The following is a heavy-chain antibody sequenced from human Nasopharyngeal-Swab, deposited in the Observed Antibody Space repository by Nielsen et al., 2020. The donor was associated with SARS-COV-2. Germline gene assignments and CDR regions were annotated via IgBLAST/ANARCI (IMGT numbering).Heavy chain of an antibody. CDR2: INTDASRT. J-gene: IGHJ6*03. Sequence: GESLKISCAASGFTLSNYWIHWVRQTPGKGLLWFSRINTDASRTSYADSVKGRFTISRDNAKNTVYLQMNSLRAEDTAVYYCARGEHVDIVAHYMDVWGKGTTVTVSS. V-gene: IGHV3-74*01. D-gene: IGHD5-12*01. CDR1: GFTLSNYW. CDR3: ARGEHVDIVAHYMDV.